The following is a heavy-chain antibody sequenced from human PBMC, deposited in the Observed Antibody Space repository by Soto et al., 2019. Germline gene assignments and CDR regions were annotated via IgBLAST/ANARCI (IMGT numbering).Heavy chain of an antibody. J-gene: IGHJ4*02. CDR1: GGSISSYY. CDR3: ASGITIFGVVIPGFD. CDR2: IYYSGST. D-gene: IGHD3-3*01. V-gene: IGHV4-59*08. Sequence: SETLSLTCTVSGGSISSYYWSWIRQPPGKGLEWIGYIYYSGSTNYNPSLKSRVTISVDTSKNQFSLKLSSVTAADTAVYYCASGITIFGVVIPGFDWGQGTLVTVSS.